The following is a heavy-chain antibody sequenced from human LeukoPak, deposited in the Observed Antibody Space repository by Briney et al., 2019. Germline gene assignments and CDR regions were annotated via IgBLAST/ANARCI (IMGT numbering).Heavy chain of an antibody. V-gene: IGHV3-30-3*01. D-gene: IGHD3-10*01. Sequence: PGRSLRLSCAASGFTFNSYSMHWVRQAPGKGLEWVAIISYDGNNKYYTDSLKGRFTISRDNSKNTLYLQMNSLRAEDTAVYYCARPSGSLSLGELSPEYWGQGTLVTVSS. J-gene: IGHJ4*02. CDR3: ARPSGSLSLGELSPEY. CDR1: GFTFNSYS. CDR2: ISYDGNNK.